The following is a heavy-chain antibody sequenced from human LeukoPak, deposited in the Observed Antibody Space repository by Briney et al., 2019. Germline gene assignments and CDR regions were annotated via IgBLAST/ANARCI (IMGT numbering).Heavy chain of an antibody. CDR3: ATDLG. Sequence: PGGSLRLSCAASGFTFTDYWMHWVRQAPGKGLVWVSRVNHDGSDRAYTDSVTGRFTISRDNAKNTVYLQMNSLRADDTAVYYCATDLGWGQGTLVTVSS. CDR2: VNHDGSDR. J-gene: IGHJ4*02. V-gene: IGHV3-74*01. CDR1: GFTFTDYW. D-gene: IGHD4-17*01.